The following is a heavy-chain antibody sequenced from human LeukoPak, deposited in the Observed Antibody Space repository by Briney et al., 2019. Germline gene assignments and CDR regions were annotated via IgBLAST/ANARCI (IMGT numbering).Heavy chain of an antibody. D-gene: IGHD6-19*01. CDR1: GGSISSYY. CDR3: ARAHSSGWYRGDGMDV. CDR2: IYYSGST. V-gene: IGHV4-59*12. J-gene: IGHJ6*02. Sequence: PSETLSLTCTVSGGSISSYYWSWIRQPSGKGLEWIGYIYYSGSTNYNPSLKSRVTISVDKSKNQFSLKLSSVTAADTAVYYRARAHSSGWYRGDGMDVWGQGTTVTVSS.